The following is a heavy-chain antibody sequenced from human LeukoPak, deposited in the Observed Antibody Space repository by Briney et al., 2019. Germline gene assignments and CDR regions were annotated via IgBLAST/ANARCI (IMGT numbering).Heavy chain of an antibody. CDR3: ARFYSSGWFGALDY. CDR2: IKQDGSEE. CDR1: GFIFKSYW. V-gene: IGHV3-7*03. Sequence: GGSLRLSCAASGFIFKSYWMSWVRQAPGKGLEWVASIKQDGSEENYVDSVRGRFTISRDNAKKSLYLQMNSLGAEDTALYHCARFYSSGWFGALDYWGQGILVTVSS. D-gene: IGHD6-19*01. J-gene: IGHJ4*02.